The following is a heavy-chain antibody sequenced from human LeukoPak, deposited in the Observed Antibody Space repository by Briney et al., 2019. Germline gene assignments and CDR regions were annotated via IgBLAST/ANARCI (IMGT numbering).Heavy chain of an antibody. Sequence: PGGSLRLSCAASGFTFSSYGMHWVRQAPGKGLEWVALIWYDGSNKYYADSVKGRFTISRDNSKNTLYLQMNSLRAEDTAVYYCARGDYYDSSGYSAYWGQGTLVTVSS. CDR2: IWYDGSNK. CDR1: GFTFSSYG. D-gene: IGHD3-22*01. CDR3: ARGDYYDSSGYSAY. V-gene: IGHV3-33*01. J-gene: IGHJ4*02.